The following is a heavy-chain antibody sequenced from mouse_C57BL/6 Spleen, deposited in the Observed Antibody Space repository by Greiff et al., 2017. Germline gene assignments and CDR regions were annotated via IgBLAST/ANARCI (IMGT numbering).Heavy chain of an antibody. V-gene: IGHV1-53*01. CDR1: SYTFPSYW. CDR2: INPSNGGT. Sequence: QVQLQQPGTELLKPGASVKLSCKASSYTFPSYWTHWVKQRPGQGLEWIGNINPSNGGTNYNEKFKSKATLTVDKSSSTAYMQLSSLTSEDSAVYYCAREDGYHWYFDVWGTGATVTDSS. D-gene: IGHD2-3*01. CDR3: AREDGYHWYFDV. J-gene: IGHJ1*03.